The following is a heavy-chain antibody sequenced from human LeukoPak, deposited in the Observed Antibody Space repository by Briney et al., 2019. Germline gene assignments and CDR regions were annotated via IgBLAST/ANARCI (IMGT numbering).Heavy chain of an antibody. CDR3: ARHLTSSIAAPFDY. Sequence: SETLSLTCTVSGGSISSSSYYWGWIRQPPGKGLEWIGSIYYSGSTYYNPSLKSRVTISVDTSKNQFSLKLSSVTAADTAVYYCARHLTSSIAAPFDYWGQGTLVTVSS. D-gene: IGHD6-6*01. CDR2: IYYSGST. CDR1: GGSISSSSYY. J-gene: IGHJ4*02. V-gene: IGHV4-39*01.